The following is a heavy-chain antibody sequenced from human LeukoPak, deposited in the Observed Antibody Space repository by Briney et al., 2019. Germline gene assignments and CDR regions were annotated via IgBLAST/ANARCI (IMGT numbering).Heavy chain of an antibody. CDR1: GFTFSSYS. CDR3: ARALIGYYFDY. J-gene: IGHJ4*02. CDR2: VSNSGDYI. D-gene: IGHD2-8*01. V-gene: IGHV3-21*06. Sequence: GGSLRLSCAASGFTFSSYSMNWVRQAPGKGLEWVSSVSNSGDYIHYADSVKGRFNISRDNSKNSLYLQMNSLRAEDTAVYYCARALIGYYFDYWGQGTLVTVSS.